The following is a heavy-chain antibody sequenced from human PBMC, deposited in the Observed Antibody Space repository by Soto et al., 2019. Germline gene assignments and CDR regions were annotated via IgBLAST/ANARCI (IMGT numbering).Heavy chain of an antibody. V-gene: IGHV3-23*01. D-gene: IGHD1-1*01. CDR3: AQTTPSIHWFDP. CDR1: GFTFSSYA. J-gene: IGHJ5*02. Sequence: SGGGLVQPGGSLRLSCAASGFTFSSYAMSWVRQAPGKGLEWVSAISAGGGNTYYRDSVKGRFTISRDNSKNTLYLQMNSLRAEDTAVYFCAQTTPSIHWFDPWGQGTLVTVSS. CDR2: ISAGGGNT.